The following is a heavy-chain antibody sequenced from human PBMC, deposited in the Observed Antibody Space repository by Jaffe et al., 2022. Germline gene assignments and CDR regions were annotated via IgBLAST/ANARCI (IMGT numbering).Heavy chain of an antibody. CDR2: IYWHSAGL. CDR1: GFTLNDHA. V-gene: IGHV3-9*01. D-gene: IGHD3-10*01. Sequence: EVRLVESGGGLVQPGRSLRLSCIAFGFTLNDHAMHWVRQAPGKGLEWVSGIYWHSAGLDYADSVKGRFTVSRDNAKNSLYLQMNSLRPEDTALYYCIKDITPGGADYWGQGTQVTVSS. J-gene: IGHJ4*02. CDR3: IKDITPGGADY.